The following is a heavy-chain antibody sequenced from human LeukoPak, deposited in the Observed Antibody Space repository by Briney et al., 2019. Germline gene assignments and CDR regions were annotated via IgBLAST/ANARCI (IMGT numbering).Heavy chain of an antibody. J-gene: IGHJ4*02. V-gene: IGHV3-23*01. CDR1: GFTFSSYA. Sequence: GGSLRLSCAASGFTFSSYAMSWVRQAPGKGLEWVSGLSDSGGSTYYADSVKGRFIISRDNSKNTLYLQMNSLRAEDTAVYYCASLYGPSYFDYWGQGTLVTVSS. CDR3: ASLYGPSYFDY. D-gene: IGHD3-16*01. CDR2: LSDSGGST.